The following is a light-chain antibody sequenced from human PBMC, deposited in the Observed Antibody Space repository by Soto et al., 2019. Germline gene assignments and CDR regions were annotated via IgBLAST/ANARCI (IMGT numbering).Light chain of an antibody. Sequence: QSALTQPASVSGPPGQSITISCTGTSSDVGGFDFVSWYQHHPGKAPKLLVYEVSNRPSRVSSRFSGSKSGTTASLTISGLQAEDEADYYCSSYTSHNTHWVFGGGTKVTVL. V-gene: IGLV2-14*01. CDR1: SSDVGGFDF. J-gene: IGLJ3*02. CDR2: EVS. CDR3: SSYTSHNTHWV.